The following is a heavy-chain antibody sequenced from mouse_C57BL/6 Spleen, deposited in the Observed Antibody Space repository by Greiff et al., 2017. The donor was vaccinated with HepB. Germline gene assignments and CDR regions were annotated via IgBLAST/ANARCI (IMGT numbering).Heavy chain of an antibody. V-gene: IGHV1-26*01. CDR3: ARDYGSSAWFAY. CDR1: GYTFTDYY. D-gene: IGHD1-1*01. CDR2: INPNNGGT. Sequence: EVQLQQSGPELVKPGASVKISCKASGYTFTDYYMNWVKQSHGKSLEWIGDINPNNGGTSYNQKFKGKATLTVDKSSSTAYMELRSLTSEDSAVYYCARDYGSSAWFAYWGQRTLVTVSA. J-gene: IGHJ3*01.